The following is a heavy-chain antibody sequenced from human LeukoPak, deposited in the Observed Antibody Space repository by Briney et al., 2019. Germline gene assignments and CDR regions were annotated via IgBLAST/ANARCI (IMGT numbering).Heavy chain of an antibody. CDR2: IYSGGST. CDR3: ARDSNSSSWFDAFDI. J-gene: IGHJ3*02. Sequence: PGGSLRLSCAASGFTVSSNYMSWVRQAPGKGLEWVSVIYSGGSTYYADSVKGRFTISRDNSKNTLYLQMNSLRAEDTAVYYCARDSNSSSWFDAFDIWGQGTMVTVSS. D-gene: IGHD6-13*01. V-gene: IGHV3-66*01. CDR1: GFTVSSNY.